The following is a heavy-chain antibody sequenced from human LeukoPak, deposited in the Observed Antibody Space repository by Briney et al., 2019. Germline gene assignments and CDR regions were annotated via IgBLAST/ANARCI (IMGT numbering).Heavy chain of an antibody. CDR1: GYSISSGYY. CDR3: ARDRDGSGSYSP. D-gene: IGHD3-10*01. Sequence: SETLSLTCAVSGYSISSGYYWGWIRQPPGKGLEWIGSIHHSGSTYYNPSLKSRVTISVDTSKNQFSLKLSSVTAADTAVYYCARDRDGSGSYSPWGHGTLVTVSS. V-gene: IGHV4-38-2*02. CDR2: IHHSGST. J-gene: IGHJ5*02.